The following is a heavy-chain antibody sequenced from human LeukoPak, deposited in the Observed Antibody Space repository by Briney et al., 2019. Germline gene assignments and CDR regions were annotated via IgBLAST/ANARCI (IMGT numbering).Heavy chain of an antibody. CDR3: AKYGGSGWVIDY. V-gene: IGHV4-59*08. J-gene: IGHJ4*02. CDR1: GGSISSYY. Sequence: SETLSLTCTVSGGSISSYYWTWIRQPPGKGLEWIGYIYHTGATSYNSSLKSRVTISVDTSKNQFSLKLTSVTAADTAVYYCAKYGGSGWVIDYWGQGTLVTVSS. D-gene: IGHD6-19*01. CDR2: IYHTGAT.